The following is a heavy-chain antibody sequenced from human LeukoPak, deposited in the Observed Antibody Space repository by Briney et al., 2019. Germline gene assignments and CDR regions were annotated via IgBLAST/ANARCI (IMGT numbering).Heavy chain of an antibody. CDR1: GGSISSGGYS. CDR2: IYYSGST. D-gene: IGHD3-3*02. Sequence: PSETLSLTCTVSGGSISSGGYSWSWIRQHPGKGLEWIGYIYYSGSTYYNPSLKSRVTISVDTSKNQFSLKLSSVTAADTAVYYCARDPFSHHAFDIWGQGTMVTVSS. CDR3: ARDPFSHHAFDI. V-gene: IGHV4-31*03. J-gene: IGHJ3*02.